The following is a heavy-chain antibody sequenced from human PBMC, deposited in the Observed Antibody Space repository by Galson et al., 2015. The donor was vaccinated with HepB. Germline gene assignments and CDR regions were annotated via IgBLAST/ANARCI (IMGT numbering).Heavy chain of an antibody. CDR1: DLIVSSNY. CDR2: IYAGGST. J-gene: IGHJ4*02. V-gene: IGHV3-53*01. CDR3: ARDFLGARGYFDY. D-gene: IGHD1-26*01. Sequence: SLRLSCAASDLIVSSNYINWVRQAPGKGLEWVSVIYAGGSTYYADSVKGRFTISRDSFKNTVYLQVNSLRIEDTAVYYCARDFLGARGYFDYWGQGTLVTVSS.